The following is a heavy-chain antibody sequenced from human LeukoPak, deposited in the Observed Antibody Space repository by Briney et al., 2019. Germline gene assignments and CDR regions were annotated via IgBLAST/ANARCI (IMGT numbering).Heavy chain of an antibody. J-gene: IGHJ4*02. CDR2: ISASGSGI. V-gene: IGHV3-48*03. D-gene: IGHD6-13*01. CDR1: GFTFSNYE. Sequence: PGGSLRLSCAASGFTFSNYEMNWVRQAPGKGLEWLSYISASGSGIHCADSVKGRFTISRDNAKNSVYLQMNSLRAEDTALYYCARAESAAAGTSLNFDYWGRGTLVTVSS. CDR3: ARAESAAAGTSLNFDY.